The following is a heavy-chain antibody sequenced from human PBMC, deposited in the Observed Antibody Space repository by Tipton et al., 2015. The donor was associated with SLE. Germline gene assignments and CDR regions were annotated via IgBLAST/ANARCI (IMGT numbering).Heavy chain of an antibody. J-gene: IGHJ3*02. CDR3: GRDRRPDSSGYYHDPIDI. CDR2: MSGSSGDT. V-gene: IGHV3-11*06. D-gene: IGHD3-22*01. CDR1: GFTFSDYY. Sequence: SLRLSCAASGFTFSDYYMSWIRQAPGKGLEWVSAMSGSSGDTYYADSVKGRFTISRDNAKKSLYLQMNSLRADDTAVYYCGRDRRPDSSGYYHDPIDIWGQGTMVSVSA.